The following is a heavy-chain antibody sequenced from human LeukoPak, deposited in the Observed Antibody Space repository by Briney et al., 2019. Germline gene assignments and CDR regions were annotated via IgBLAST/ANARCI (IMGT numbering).Heavy chain of an antibody. CDR3: ARYGGCSGGTCYAWFDP. V-gene: IGHV4-31*03. CDR1: GASINSGAYY. D-gene: IGHD2-15*01. J-gene: IGHJ5*02. CDR2: IFYSGST. Sequence: PSETLSLTCTVSGASINSGAYYWSWLRQPPGKGLEWIGYIFYSGSTSYNPSLKSRFTLSVDTSKNQFSLKLSSVTAADTAVYYCARYGGCSGGTCYAWFDPWGQGTLVTVSS.